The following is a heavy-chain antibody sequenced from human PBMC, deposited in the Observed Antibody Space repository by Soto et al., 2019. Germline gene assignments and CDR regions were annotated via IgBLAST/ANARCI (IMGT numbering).Heavy chain of an antibody. CDR1: GGTFSSYA. J-gene: IGHJ6*02. CDR3: ARAYCGGDCYPKSQSYYYYGMDV. V-gene: IGHV1-69*12. D-gene: IGHD2-21*02. CDR2: IIPIFGTA. Sequence: QVQLVQSGAEVKKPGSSVKVSCKASGGTFSSYAISWVRQAPGQGLEWMGGIIPIFGTANYAQKFQGRVTITADESTGTAYMELSSLRSEDTAVYYCARAYCGGDCYPKSQSYYYYGMDVWGQGTTVTVSS.